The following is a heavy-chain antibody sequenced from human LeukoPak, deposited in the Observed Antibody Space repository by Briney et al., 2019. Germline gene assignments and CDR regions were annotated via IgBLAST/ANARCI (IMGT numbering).Heavy chain of an antibody. V-gene: IGHV4-59*01. D-gene: IGHD4-17*01. Sequence: SETLSLTCTVYAGSISSYYWSWLRQPPGKGREWVGYIYYSGSTYYNPSLKSRVTISVDASKNQFSLKVSSVTAADTAVYYCARNPTTVTSWYYYMDVWGKGTTVTVSS. CDR1: AGSISSYY. J-gene: IGHJ6*03. CDR2: IYYSGST. CDR3: ARNPTTVTSWYYYMDV.